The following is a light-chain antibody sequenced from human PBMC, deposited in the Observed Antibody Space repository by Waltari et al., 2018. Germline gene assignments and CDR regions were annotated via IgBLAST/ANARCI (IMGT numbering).Light chain of an antibody. V-gene: IGKV3-11*01. J-gene: IGKJ2*01. CDR1: QSVSSY. CDR2: DAS. Sequence: EIVLTQSPATLSLSPGERATLSCRASQSVSSYLAWYQQKPGQAPRLLIYDASNRATGIPARFSASGSGTDFTLTLSSLEPEDFAVYYCQQRSSWPYTFGQRTKLEIK. CDR3: QQRSSWPYT.